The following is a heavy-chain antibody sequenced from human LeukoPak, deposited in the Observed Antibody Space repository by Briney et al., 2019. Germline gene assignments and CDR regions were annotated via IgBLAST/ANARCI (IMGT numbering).Heavy chain of an antibody. Sequence: ASVKVSCTASGYTFTSYYRHWVRQAPGQGLEWMGIINPSGGSTSYAQKFQGRVTMTRDTSTSTVYMELSSLRSEDTAVYYCARDAKEIKMSSTSGWFDPWGQGTQVTVSS. D-gene: IGHD5-24*01. CDR1: GYTFTSYY. J-gene: IGHJ5*02. V-gene: IGHV1-46*01. CDR2: INPSGGST. CDR3: ARDAKEIKMSSTSGWFDP.